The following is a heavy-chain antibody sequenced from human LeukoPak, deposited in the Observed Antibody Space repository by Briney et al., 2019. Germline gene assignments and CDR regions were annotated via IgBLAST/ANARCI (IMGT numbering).Heavy chain of an antibody. Sequence: PSETLSLTCTVSGYSISSGYYWGWIRQPPGKGLEWIGSIHHSGTTYYNPSLMSRVTISMDTPKNQFSLNLSSVTAADTAVYYCTRDRADLQPSGGPWGQGTPVTVSS. CDR1: GYSISSGYY. J-gene: IGHJ5*02. V-gene: IGHV4-38-2*02. D-gene: IGHD3-10*01. CDR3: TRDRADLQPSGGP. CDR2: IHHSGTT.